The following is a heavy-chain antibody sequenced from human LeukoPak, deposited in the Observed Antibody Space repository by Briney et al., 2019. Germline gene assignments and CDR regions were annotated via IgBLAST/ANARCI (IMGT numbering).Heavy chain of an antibody. CDR3: ATFFDFWFGP. D-gene: IGHD5/OR15-5a*01. J-gene: IGHJ5*02. Sequence: GSLRLSCAASGFTFRSHAMSWIRQPPGEGPQWIGYIYHDGSTNHSPSLRSRVSISVDTSKNQFSLKLSSVTTADTAVYFCATFFDFWFGPWGQGTQVTVSS. V-gene: IGHV4-59*11. CDR2: IYHDGST. CDR1: GFTFRSHA.